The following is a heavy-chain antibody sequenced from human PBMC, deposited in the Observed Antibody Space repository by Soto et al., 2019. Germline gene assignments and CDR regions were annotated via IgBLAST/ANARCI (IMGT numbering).Heavy chain of an antibody. CDR2: IWYDGSNK. D-gene: IGHD4-17*01. V-gene: IGHV3-33*01. J-gene: IGHJ4*02. CDR1: GFTFSSYG. CDR3: ARDRLYGDYVSVVGY. Sequence: QVQLVESGGGVVQPGRSPRLSCAASGFTFSSYGMHWVRQAPGKGLEWVAVIWYDGSNKYYADSVKGRFTISRDNSKNTLYLQMNSLRAEDTAVYYCARDRLYGDYVSVVGYWGQGTLVTVSS.